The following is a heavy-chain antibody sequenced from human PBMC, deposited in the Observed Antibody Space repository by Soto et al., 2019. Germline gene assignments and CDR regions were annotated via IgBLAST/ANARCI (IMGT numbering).Heavy chain of an antibody. J-gene: IGHJ3*02. CDR3: ASGELRGSGDAFDI. CDR1: GYSISSGYY. CDR2: IYHSGST. D-gene: IGHD2-15*01. Sequence: ASETLSLTCAVSGYSISSGYYWGWIRQPPGKGLEWIGSIYHSGSTYYNPSLKSRVTISVDTSKNQFSLKLSSVTAADTAVYYCASGELRGSGDAFDIWGQGTMVTVSS. V-gene: IGHV4-38-2*01.